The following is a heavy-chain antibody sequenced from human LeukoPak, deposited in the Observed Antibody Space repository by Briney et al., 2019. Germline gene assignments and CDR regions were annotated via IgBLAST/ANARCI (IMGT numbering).Heavy chain of an antibody. CDR1: GGSISSSSYY. Sequence: SETLSLTCTVSGGSISSSSYYWGWIRQPPGKGLEWIGYIYYSGSTNYNPSLKSRVTISVDTSKNQFSLKLSSVTAADTAVYYCARGDQDGNPSFDYWGQGTLVTVSS. CDR2: IYYSGST. J-gene: IGHJ4*02. V-gene: IGHV4-61*05. D-gene: IGHD1-14*01. CDR3: ARGDQDGNPSFDY.